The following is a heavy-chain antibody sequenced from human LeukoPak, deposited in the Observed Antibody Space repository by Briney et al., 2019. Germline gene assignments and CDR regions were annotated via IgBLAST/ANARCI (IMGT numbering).Heavy chain of an antibody. CDR2: IYPDDSDT. V-gene: IGHV5-51*01. CDR3: ARRLMYYYDSSGYDVAFDI. D-gene: IGHD3-22*01. J-gene: IGHJ3*02. Sequence: KISCKGSGYTFTSYWIGWVRQMPGKGLEWMGIIYPDDSDTTYSPSFQGQVTISADKSISTAYLQWSSLKASDTAMYYCARRLMYYYDSSGYDVAFDIWGQGTMVTVSS. CDR1: GYTFTSYW.